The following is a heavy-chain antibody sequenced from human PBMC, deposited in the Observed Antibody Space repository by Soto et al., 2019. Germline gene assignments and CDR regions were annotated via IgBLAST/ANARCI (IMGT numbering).Heavy chain of an antibody. Sequence: SGGSLRLSCAASGFTFDDYAMHWVRQAPGKGLEWVSRISWNSGSIGYADSVKGRFTISRDNAKNSLYLQMNSLRAEDTALYYCAKAVGSYGNFDYWGQGTLVTVSS. J-gene: IGHJ4*02. V-gene: IGHV3-9*01. CDR3: AKAVGSYGNFDY. D-gene: IGHD5-18*01. CDR2: ISWNSGSI. CDR1: GFTFDDYA.